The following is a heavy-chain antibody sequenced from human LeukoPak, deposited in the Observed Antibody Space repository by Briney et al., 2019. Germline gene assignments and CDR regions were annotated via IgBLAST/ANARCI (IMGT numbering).Heavy chain of an antibody. CDR1: GGSFSGYY. D-gene: IGHD3-10*01. CDR3: ARHENYYGSGFYAFDI. Sequence: SETLSLTCAVYGGSFSGYYWSWIRQPPGKGLEWIGEINHSGSTNYNPSLKSRVTISVDTSKNQFSLKLSSVTAADTAVYYCARHENYYGSGFYAFDIWGQGTMVTVSS. CDR2: INHSGST. J-gene: IGHJ3*02. V-gene: IGHV4-34*01.